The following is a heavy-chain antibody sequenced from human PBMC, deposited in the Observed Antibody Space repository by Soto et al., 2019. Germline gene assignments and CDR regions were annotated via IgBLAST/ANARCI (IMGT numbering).Heavy chain of an antibody. D-gene: IGHD1-26*01. CDR3: ARWSHEIVGATTFDY. J-gene: IGHJ4*02. CDR2: ISAYNGNT. CDR1: GYTFTSYG. Sequence: VASVKVSCKASGYTFTSYGISWVRQAPGQGLEWMGWISAYNGNTNYAQKLQGRVTMTTDTSTSTAYMGLRSLRSDDTAVYYCARWSHEIVGATTFDYWGQGTLVTVSS. V-gene: IGHV1-18*04.